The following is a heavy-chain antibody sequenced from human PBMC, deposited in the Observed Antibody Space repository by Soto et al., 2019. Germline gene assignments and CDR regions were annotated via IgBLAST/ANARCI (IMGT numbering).Heavy chain of an antibody. CDR1: GGSFSGYY. D-gene: IGHD6-13*01. CDR2: INHSGST. Sequence: PSETLSLTCAVYGGSFSGYYWSWIRQPPGKGLEWIGEINHSGSTNYNPSLKSRVTISVDTSKNQFSLKLSSVTAADTAVYYCARVGTFYWFDPWGQGTLVTVSS. J-gene: IGHJ5*02. V-gene: IGHV4-34*01. CDR3: ARVGTFYWFDP.